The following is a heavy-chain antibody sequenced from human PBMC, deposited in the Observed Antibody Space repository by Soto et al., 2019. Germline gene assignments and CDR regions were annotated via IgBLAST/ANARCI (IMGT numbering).Heavy chain of an antibody. CDR3: AKALYYYDSSGPNAFDI. CDR2: ISYDGSNK. Sequence: LRLSCAASGFTFSSYGMHWVRQAPGKGLEWVAVISYDGSNKYYADSVKGRFTISRDNSKNTLYLQMNSLRAEDTAVYYCAKALYYYDSSGPNAFDIWGQGTMVTVSS. D-gene: IGHD3-22*01. J-gene: IGHJ3*02. V-gene: IGHV3-30*18. CDR1: GFTFSSYG.